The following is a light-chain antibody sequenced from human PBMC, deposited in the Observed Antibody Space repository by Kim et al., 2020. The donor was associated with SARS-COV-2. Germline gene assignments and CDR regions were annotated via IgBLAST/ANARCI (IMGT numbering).Light chain of an antibody. CDR2: KAS. J-gene: IGKJ2*01. Sequence: DIQMTQSPSTLSASVGDRVTITCRASQSINSWLAWYQQKPGKAPNLLIYKASTLANGVPSRFSGSGSGTEFTLTISSLQPDDFATYYCQQYNLYSYTFGQGTKLEIK. CDR3: QQYNLYSYT. V-gene: IGKV1-5*03. CDR1: QSINSW.